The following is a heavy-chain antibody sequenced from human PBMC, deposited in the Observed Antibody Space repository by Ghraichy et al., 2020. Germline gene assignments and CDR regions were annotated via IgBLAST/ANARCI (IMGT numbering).Heavy chain of an antibody. CDR2: ISSSSSYI. CDR3: AREAHSSSWYSGYYYYGMDV. CDR1: GFTFSSYS. V-gene: IGHV3-21*01. D-gene: IGHD6-13*01. J-gene: IGHJ6*02. Sequence: GESLNISCAASGFTFSSYSMNWVRQAPGKGLEWVSSISSSSSYIYYADSVKGRFTISRDNAKNSLYLQMNSLRAEDTAVYYCAREAHSSSWYSGYYYYGMDVWGQGTTVTVSS.